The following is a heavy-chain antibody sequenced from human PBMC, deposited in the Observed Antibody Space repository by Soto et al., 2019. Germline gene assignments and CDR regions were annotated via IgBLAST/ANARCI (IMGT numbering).Heavy chain of an antibody. CDR1: GGSFNGYY. J-gene: IGHJ5*02. CDR2: INHSGST. D-gene: IGHD3-3*01. V-gene: IGHV4-34*01. CDR3: ARRESDFCSGYYNWFDP. Sequence: PSETLSLTCAVYGGSFNGYYWSWIRHPPGEGLEWIGEINHSGSTNYNPSLKSRVTISVDTSKNQFSLKLSSVTAADTAVYYCARRESDFCSGYYNWFDPWGRGTLVTVSS.